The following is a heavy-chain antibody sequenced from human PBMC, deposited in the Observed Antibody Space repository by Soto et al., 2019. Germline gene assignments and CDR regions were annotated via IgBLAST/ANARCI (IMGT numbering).Heavy chain of an antibody. CDR3: ARAYSVDYYFDY. D-gene: IGHD6-13*01. CDR1: GFTFSSYG. V-gene: IGHV3-33*01. Sequence: GGSLRLSCAASGFTFSSYGMHWVRQAPGKGLEWVAVIWYDGSNKYYADSVKGRFTISRDNSKNTLYLQMNSLRAEDTAVYYCARAYSVDYYFDYWGQGTLVTVSS. J-gene: IGHJ4*02. CDR2: IWYDGSNK.